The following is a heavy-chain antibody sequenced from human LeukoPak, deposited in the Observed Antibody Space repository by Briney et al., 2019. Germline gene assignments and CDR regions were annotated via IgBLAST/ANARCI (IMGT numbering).Heavy chain of an antibody. D-gene: IGHD2-15*01. CDR1: GFTFSSYG. CDR3: AKDYCSGGSCYLDY. V-gene: IGHV3-30*18. Sequence: GGSLRLSCAASGFTFSSYGMHWVRQAPGKGLEWVAVISYDGSNKYYADSVKGRFTISRDNSKNTLYLQMNSLRAEDTAVYYCAKDYCSGGSCYLDYWGQGTLVTVSS. J-gene: IGHJ4*02. CDR2: ISYDGSNK.